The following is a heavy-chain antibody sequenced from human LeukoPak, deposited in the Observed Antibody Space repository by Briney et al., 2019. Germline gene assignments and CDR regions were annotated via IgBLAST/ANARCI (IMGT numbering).Heavy chain of an antibody. CDR2: ISGSGGST. CDR1: GFTFSSYA. V-gene: IGHV3-23*01. D-gene: IGHD6-19*01. J-gene: IGHJ4*02. CDR3: AKDSVRIAVAGTSGFDY. Sequence: GGSLRLSCAASGFTFSSYAMSWVRQAPGKGLEWVSAISGSGGSTNYADSVKGRFTISRDNSKNTLYLQMNSLRAGDTAVYYCAKDSVRIAVAGTSGFDYWGEGTLVTVSS.